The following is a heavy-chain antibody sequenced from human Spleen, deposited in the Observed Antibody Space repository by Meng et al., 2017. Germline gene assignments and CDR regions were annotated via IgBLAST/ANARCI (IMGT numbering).Heavy chain of an antibody. V-gene: IGHV4-39*07. J-gene: IGHJ6*02. CDR2: IYYRGTT. D-gene: IGHD3-9*01. Sequence: SETLSLTCTLPGDSLRTSSSYYWGWIRQPPGKGLEWIGSIYYRGTTYYNPSLKSRVTISVDTSKKQFSLTLSSVTAADTAVYYCVRDGALSGFWPALYGMDVWGQGTSVTVSS. CDR3: VRDGALSGFWPALYGMDV. CDR1: GDSLRTSSSYY.